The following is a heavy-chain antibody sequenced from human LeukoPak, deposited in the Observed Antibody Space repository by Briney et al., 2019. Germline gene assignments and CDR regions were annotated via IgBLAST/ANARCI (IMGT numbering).Heavy chain of an antibody. Sequence: ASVNVSCKASGYTFTSYGISWVRQAPGHGLEWMGWISAYNGNTNDAQKLQGRVTMTTDTSTSTAYMELRSLRSDDTAVYYCARDMCSGGSCYSIDAFDIWGQGTMVTVSS. CDR1: GYTFTSYG. CDR2: ISAYNGNT. V-gene: IGHV1-18*01. D-gene: IGHD2-15*01. CDR3: ARDMCSGGSCYSIDAFDI. J-gene: IGHJ3*02.